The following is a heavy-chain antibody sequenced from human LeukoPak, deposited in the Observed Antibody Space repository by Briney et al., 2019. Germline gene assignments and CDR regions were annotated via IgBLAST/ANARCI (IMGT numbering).Heavy chain of an antibody. CDR1: GGSISSSSYY. D-gene: IGHD2-15*01. CDR3: ARHSGGKLRGAFDI. Sequence: SETLSLTCTVSGGSISSSSYYWGWIRQPPGKGLEWIGSIYYSGSPYYNPSLKSRVTISVDTSKNQFSLKLSSVTAADTAVYYCARHSGGKLRGAFDIWGQGTMVTVSS. CDR2: IYYSGSP. V-gene: IGHV4-39*01. J-gene: IGHJ3*02.